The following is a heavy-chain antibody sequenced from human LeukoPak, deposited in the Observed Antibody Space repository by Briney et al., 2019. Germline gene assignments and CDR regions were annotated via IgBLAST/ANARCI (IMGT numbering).Heavy chain of an antibody. CDR2: TRNKANSYTT. CDR3: TRVHDHTWYGNYFDY. J-gene: IGHJ4*02. V-gene: IGHV3-72*01. D-gene: IGHD6-13*01. CDR1: GFTFTDHY. Sequence: PGGSLRLSCAASGFTFTDHYMDWVRQAPGKGLEWVGRTRNKANSYTTEYAASVKGRFTVSRDDSKNSLYLQMNSLRTDDTAVYYCTRVHDHTWYGNYFDYWGQGTLVTVSS.